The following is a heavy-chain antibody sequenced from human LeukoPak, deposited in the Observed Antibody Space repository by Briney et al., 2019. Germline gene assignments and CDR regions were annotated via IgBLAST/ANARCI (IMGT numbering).Heavy chain of an antibody. J-gene: IGHJ4*02. CDR1: GFIFSSYA. CDR3: DPHDSSSHF. D-gene: IGHD6-6*01. CDR2: ISSDGSNK. Sequence: GGCLRLSCAASGFIFSSYAMPWVRQAPGKGLEWVAFISSDGSNKYYADSVKGRFTISRDNSKNTLYLRMNSLGDEDTAVYYCDPHDSSSHFWGQGTLVTVSS. V-gene: IGHV3-30-3*01.